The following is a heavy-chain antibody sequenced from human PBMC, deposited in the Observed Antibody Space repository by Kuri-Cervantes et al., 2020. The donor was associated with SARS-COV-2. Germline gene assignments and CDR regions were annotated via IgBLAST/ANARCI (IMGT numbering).Heavy chain of an antibody. J-gene: IGHJ4*02. CDR2: IGTAGDT. CDR3: AKIQTGHSGYDADY. D-gene: IGHD5-12*01. V-gene: IGHV3-13*04. CDR1: GFTFSSYD. Sequence: GESLKISCAASGFTFSSYDMHWVRQATGKGLEWVSAIGTAGDTYYPGSVKGRFTISRDNSKNTLFLQMNSLRADDTAVYYCAKIQTGHSGYDADYWGQGTLVTVSS.